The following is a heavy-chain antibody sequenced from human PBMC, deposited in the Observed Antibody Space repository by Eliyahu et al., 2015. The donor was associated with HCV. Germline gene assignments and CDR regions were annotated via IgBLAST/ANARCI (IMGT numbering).Heavy chain of an antibody. CDR2: ISSSSSYT. Sequence: QVQLVESGGGLVKPGGSLRLSCAASGFTFSDYYMSWIRQAPGKGLEWVSYISSSSSYTNYADSVKGRFTISRDNAKNSLYLQMNSLRAEDTAVYYCARVRGDRRSCSGGSCFLDYWGQGTLVTVSS. CDR3: ARVRGDRRSCSGGSCFLDY. V-gene: IGHV3-11*05. D-gene: IGHD2-15*01. CDR1: GFTFSDYY. J-gene: IGHJ4*02.